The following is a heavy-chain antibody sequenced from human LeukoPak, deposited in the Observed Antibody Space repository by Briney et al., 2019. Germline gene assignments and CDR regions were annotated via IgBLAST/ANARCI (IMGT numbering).Heavy chain of an antibody. CDR1: GYTFTSYF. D-gene: IGHD3-9*01. CDR3: AIRGILTGYQY. Sequence: GASVKVSCKASGYTFTSYFMHWVRQAPGQGLEWMGIINPSGGTTSYSQKFQGRVTMTRDTSTSTVYMELSSLRSEDTAVYYCAIRGILTGYQYWGQGTLVTVSS. V-gene: IGHV1-46*01. CDR2: INPSGGTT. J-gene: IGHJ4*02.